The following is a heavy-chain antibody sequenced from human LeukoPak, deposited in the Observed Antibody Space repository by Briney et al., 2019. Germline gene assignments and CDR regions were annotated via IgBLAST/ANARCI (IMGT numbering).Heavy chain of an antibody. D-gene: IGHD1-26*01. CDR3: ARVGAVGATRY. Sequence: SETLSLTCTVSGGSISSGGYYWSWIRQPPGKGLEWIGEINHSGSTNYNPSLKSRVTISVDTSKNQFSLKLSSVTAADTAVYYCARVGAVGATRYWGQGTLVTVSS. V-gene: IGHV4-39*07. J-gene: IGHJ4*02. CDR2: INHSGST. CDR1: GGSISSGGYY.